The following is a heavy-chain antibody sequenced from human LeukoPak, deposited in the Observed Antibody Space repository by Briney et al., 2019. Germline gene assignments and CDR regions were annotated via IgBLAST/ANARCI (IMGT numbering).Heavy chain of an antibody. CDR3: ARGSSRSFDI. V-gene: IGHV1-8*01. J-gene: IGHJ3*02. D-gene: IGHD3-10*01. Sequence: GASVKVSCKASGYTFIISDINWVRQAPGQGLQWMGWMNPNSGNAVYAQKFQGRVTMTRDASINTAYMELSSLRFEDTAVYYCARGSSRSFDIWGLGTMVTVSS. CDR2: MNPNSGNA. CDR1: GYTFIISD.